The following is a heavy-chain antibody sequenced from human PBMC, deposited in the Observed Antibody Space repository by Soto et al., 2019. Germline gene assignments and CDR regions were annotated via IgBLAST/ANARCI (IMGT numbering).Heavy chain of an antibody. CDR3: ASTRMIVAHFDY. CDR1: GGSISSYC. V-gene: IGHV4-59*08. D-gene: IGHD3-22*01. CDR2: IYYSGCT. J-gene: IGHJ4*02. Sequence: QVQLQESGPGLVKPSETLSLTCTVSGGSISSYCWSWIRQPPGKGLEWIGYIYYSGCTNYNPSLKSRVTISVDTSKNQFSLNLSSVTAAYTAVYYCASTRMIVAHFDYWGQGTLVTVSS.